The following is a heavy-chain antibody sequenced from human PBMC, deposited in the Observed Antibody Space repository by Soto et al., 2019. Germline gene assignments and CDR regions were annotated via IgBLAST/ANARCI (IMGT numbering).Heavy chain of an antibody. CDR3: ASRDSRWERHWSDP. J-gene: IGHJ5*02. CDR2: MNPNSGNT. CDR1: GYTFSSYD. V-gene: IGHV1-8*01. Sequence: QVQLVQSGAEVKKPGASVKVSCKASGYTFSSYDINWVRQATGQGLEWMGWMNPNSGNTGYAQKFQGRVTMTRNTSTRTAYMELSSLRSEDTAVYYCASRDSRWERHWSDPWGQGTLVTVSS. D-gene: IGHD1-26*01.